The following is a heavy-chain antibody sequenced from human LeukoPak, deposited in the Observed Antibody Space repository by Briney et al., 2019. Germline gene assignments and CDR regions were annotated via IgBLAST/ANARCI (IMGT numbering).Heavy chain of an antibody. CDR3: ARGSSLAHYFDY. CDR2: ISSSSSYI. V-gene: IGHV3-21*01. J-gene: IGHJ4*02. D-gene: IGHD6-19*01. CDR1: GFTFSSYS. Sequence: GGSLRLSCAASGFTFSSYSMNWVRQAPGKGLEWVSSISSSSSYIYYADSVKGRFTISRDNAKNSLYLQMYSLRAEDTAVYYCARGSSLAHYFDYWGQGTLVTVSS.